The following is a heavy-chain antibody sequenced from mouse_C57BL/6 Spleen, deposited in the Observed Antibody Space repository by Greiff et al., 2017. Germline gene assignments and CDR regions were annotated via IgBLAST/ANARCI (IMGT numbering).Heavy chain of an antibody. Sequence: QVQLQQPGAELVMPGASVKLSCKASGYTFTSYWMHWVKQRPGQGLEWIGEIDPSDSYTNYNQKFKGKSTLTVDKSSSTAYMQLSSLTSEDSAVYYCARGEAGTAWFPYWGQGTLVTVSA. CDR2: IDPSDSYT. J-gene: IGHJ3*01. D-gene: IGHD4-1*01. V-gene: IGHV1-69*01. CDR3: ARGEAGTAWFPY. CDR1: GYTFTSYW.